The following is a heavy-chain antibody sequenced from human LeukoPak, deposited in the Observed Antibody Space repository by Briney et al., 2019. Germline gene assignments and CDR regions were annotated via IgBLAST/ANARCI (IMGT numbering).Heavy chain of an antibody. V-gene: IGHV3-21*06. D-gene: IGHD3-10*01. CDR3: ARLEGLWFA. J-gene: IGHJ5*02. CDR1: GFTFSTYW. CDR2: ISNSPSYV. Sequence: GGSLRLSCAASGFTFSTYWMSWVRQAPGKGLEWVSSISNSPSYVYYADSVKGRFTISRDNAKNLLYLQMHSLRAEDAAVYYCARLEGLWFAWGQGTLVTVSS.